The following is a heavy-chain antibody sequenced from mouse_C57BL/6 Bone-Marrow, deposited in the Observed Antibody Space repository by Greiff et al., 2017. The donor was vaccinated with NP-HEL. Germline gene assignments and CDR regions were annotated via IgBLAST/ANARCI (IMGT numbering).Heavy chain of an antibody. CDR1: GYSFTDYN. D-gene: IGHD4-1*01. V-gene: IGHV1-39*01. CDR3: ARANLNWDYYAMDY. Sequence: EVQLQQSGPELVKPGASVKISCKASGYSFTDYNMNWVKQSNGKSLEWIGVINPNYGTTSYNQKFKGKATLTVDQSSSTAYMQLNSLTSEDSAVYYYARANLNWDYYAMDYWGQGTTVTVSS. CDR2: INPNYGTT. J-gene: IGHJ4*01.